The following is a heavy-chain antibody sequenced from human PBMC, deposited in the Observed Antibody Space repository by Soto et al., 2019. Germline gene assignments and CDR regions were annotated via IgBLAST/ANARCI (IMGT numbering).Heavy chain of an antibody. Sequence: QVQLQESGPGLVKPSETLSLTCTVSGGSINNYYWSWIRQPPGKGLEWIGYIFYSGSPTYNPSLKSRVTISVDTSKNQFSLKLNSVTAADTAVYYCARGSDYGRYWGQGTLVTVSS. CDR1: GGSINNYY. CDR2: IFYSGSP. J-gene: IGHJ1*01. V-gene: IGHV4-59*01. D-gene: IGHD4-17*01. CDR3: ARGSDYGRY.